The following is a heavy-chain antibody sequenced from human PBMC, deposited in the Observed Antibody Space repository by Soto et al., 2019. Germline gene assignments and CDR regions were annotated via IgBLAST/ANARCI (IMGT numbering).Heavy chain of an antibody. CDR1: GFTFSSYG. Sequence: GGSLRLSCAASGFTFSSYGMHWVRQAPGKGLEWVAVIWYDGSNKYYADSVKGRFTISRDNSKNTLYLQMNSLRAEDTAVYYCAGDRATPLVYGSFTFSYYYYGMDVWGQGTTVTGSS. CDR3: AGDRATPLVYGSFTFSYYYYGMDV. J-gene: IGHJ6*02. V-gene: IGHV3-33*01. CDR2: IWYDGSNK. D-gene: IGHD2-15*01.